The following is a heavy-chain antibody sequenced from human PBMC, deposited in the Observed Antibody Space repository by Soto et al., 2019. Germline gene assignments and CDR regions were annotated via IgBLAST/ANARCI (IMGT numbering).Heavy chain of an antibody. CDR3: ARDSSSSSRYVYYYGMDV. J-gene: IGHJ6*02. Sequence: GGSLRLSCAASGFTFSSYAMHWVRQAPGKGLEWVAVISYDGSNKYYADSVKGRFTISRDNSKNTLYLQMNSLRAEDTAVYYCARDSSSSSRYVYYYGMDVWGQGTTVTVSS. CDR2: ISYDGSNK. D-gene: IGHD6-13*01. CDR1: GFTFSSYA. V-gene: IGHV3-30-3*01.